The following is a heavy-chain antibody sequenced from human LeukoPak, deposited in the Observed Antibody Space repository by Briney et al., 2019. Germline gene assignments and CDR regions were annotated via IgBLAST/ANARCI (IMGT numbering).Heavy chain of an antibody. D-gene: IGHD2-2*01. CDR1: GYSISSGYY. Sequence: PSETLSLTCTVSGYSISSGYYWGWIRQPPGKGLEWIGSIYHSGSTYYNPSLKSRVTISVDTSKNQFSLKLSSVTAADTAVYYCARVSRGACSSTSCYYYYYYYMDVWGKGTTVTVSS. J-gene: IGHJ6*03. V-gene: IGHV4-38-2*02. CDR2: IYHSGST. CDR3: ARVSRGACSSTSCYYYYYYYMDV.